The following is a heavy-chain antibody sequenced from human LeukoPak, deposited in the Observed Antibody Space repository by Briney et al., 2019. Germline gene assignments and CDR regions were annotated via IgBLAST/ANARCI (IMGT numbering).Heavy chain of an antibody. CDR3: ARANDHYYDSSGYYYGGPGFDY. V-gene: IGHV4-39*07. CDR2: IYYSGST. CDR1: GGSISSSSYY. D-gene: IGHD3-22*01. Sequence: SETLSLTCTVSGGSISSSSYYWGWIRQPPGKGLEWIGSIYYSGSTYYNPSLKSRVTISVDTSKNQFSLKLSSVTAADTAVYYCARANDHYYDSSGYYYGGPGFDYWGQGTLVTVSS. J-gene: IGHJ4*02.